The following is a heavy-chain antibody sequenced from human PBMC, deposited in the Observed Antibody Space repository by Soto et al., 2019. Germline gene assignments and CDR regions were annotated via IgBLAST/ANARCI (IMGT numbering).Heavy chain of an antibody. CDR2: ISGSGATT. V-gene: IGHV3-23*01. CDR1: GFTFSNYA. J-gene: IGHJ4*02. D-gene: IGHD3-10*01. Sequence: EVQLLESGGGLVQPGGSLRLSCAASGFTFSNYAMIWVRQAPGKGLEWVSSISGSGATTYYADSVKGRFTISRDNSKNTLYLQMNSLRAEDTAVYYCAKDSLYYSGSGLRKGLDYWGQGTLVTVSS. CDR3: AKDSLYYSGSGLRKGLDY.